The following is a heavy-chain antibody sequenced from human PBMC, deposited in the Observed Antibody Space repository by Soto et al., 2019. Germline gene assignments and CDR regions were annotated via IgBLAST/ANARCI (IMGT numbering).Heavy chain of an antibody. V-gene: IGHV3-48*02. Sequence: EEQLVESGGGLVKPGGSLRLSCVAYGFTFTSHHMDWFRQAPGKGPEWVAYVNMRGGPTYYADSVKGRFTISRDNAQNSLFLQMSNLRDEDTAVYYCARDFRFVADLWGLGNMVTVSS. CDR2: VNMRGGPT. D-gene: IGHD3-16*01. CDR1: GFTFTSHH. J-gene: IGHJ3*01. CDR3: ARDFRFVADL.